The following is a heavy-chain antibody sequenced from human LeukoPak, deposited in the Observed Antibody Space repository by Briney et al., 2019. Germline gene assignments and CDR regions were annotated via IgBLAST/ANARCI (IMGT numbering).Heavy chain of an antibody. V-gene: IGHV1-2*02. CDR2: INPNSGGT. CDR1: GYIFTGYY. Sequence: GASVKVSCKASGYIFTGYYMHWVRQAPGQGLEWMGWINPNSGGTNYAQKFQGRVTMTRDTSISTAYMELSRLRSDDTAVYYCARGYYYGSGSYYPYNWFDPWGQGTLVTVSS. D-gene: IGHD3-10*01. J-gene: IGHJ5*02. CDR3: ARGYYYGSGSYYPYNWFDP.